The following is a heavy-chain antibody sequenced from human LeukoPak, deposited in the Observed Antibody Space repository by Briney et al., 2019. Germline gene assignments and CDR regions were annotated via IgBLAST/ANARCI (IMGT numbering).Heavy chain of an antibody. CDR3: ARGGDRRGFDY. CDR2: IYDSGTT. CDR1: GDSISSGGYY. J-gene: IGHJ4*02. D-gene: IGHD1-14*01. Sequence: SQTLSLTCTVSGDSISSGGYYWSWIRPHPGKGLERIGYIYDSGTTYYNPSHKTRLTISLDTTKNQSSPKLRSLTAADTAVYYGARGGDRRGFDYWGQGTLVTVSS. V-gene: IGHV4-31*03.